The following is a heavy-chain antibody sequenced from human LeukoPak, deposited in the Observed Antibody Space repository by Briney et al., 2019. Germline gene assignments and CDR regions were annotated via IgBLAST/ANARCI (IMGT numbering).Heavy chain of an antibody. CDR2: ISSSSSYI. D-gene: IGHD5-24*01. J-gene: IGHJ4*02. CDR3: ARVPPGGRDGYNLY. CDR1: GFTFSSYS. Sequence: PGGSLRLSCAASGFTFSSYSMNWVRQAPGKGLEWVSSISSSSSYIYYADSVKGRFTISRDNAKDSLYLQMNSLRAEDTAVYYCARVPPGGRDGYNLYWGQGTLVTVSS. V-gene: IGHV3-21*01.